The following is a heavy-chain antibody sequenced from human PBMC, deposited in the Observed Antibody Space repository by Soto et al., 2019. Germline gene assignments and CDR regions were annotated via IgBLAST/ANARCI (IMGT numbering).Heavy chain of an antibody. D-gene: IGHD6-19*01. CDR1: GFSFSTYS. CDR2: ISSTSDYI. V-gene: IGHV3-21*01. Sequence: GGSLRLSCAASGFSFSTYSMNWVRQAPWKGLEWVSSISSTSDYIYYADSVKGRFTISRDNPRNTLYLQMNSLRAEDTAVYYRARDGRAQQWLTPPVFDYWGQGSLVTVSS. CDR3: ARDGRAQQWLTPPVFDY. J-gene: IGHJ4*02.